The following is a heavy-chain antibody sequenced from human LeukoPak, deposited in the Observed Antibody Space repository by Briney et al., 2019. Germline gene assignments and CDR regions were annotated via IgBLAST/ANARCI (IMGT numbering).Heavy chain of an antibody. Sequence: SVKVSCKASGGTFSSYAISWVRQAPGQGLEWMGGIIPIFGTANYAQKFQGRVTITTNESTSTAYMELSSLRSEDTAVYYCARDRGYYYDSSGRDAFDIWGQGTMVTVSS. CDR3: ARDRGYYYDSSGRDAFDI. D-gene: IGHD3-22*01. V-gene: IGHV1-69*05. CDR2: IIPIFGTA. J-gene: IGHJ3*02. CDR1: GGTFSSYA.